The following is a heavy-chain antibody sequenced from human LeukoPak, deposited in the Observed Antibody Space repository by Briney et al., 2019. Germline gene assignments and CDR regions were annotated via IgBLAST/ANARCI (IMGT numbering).Heavy chain of an antibody. CDR1: GYTFTGYY. D-gene: IGHD6-13*01. CDR2: INPNSGGP. Sequence: ASVKVSCKASGYTFTGYYMHWVRQAPGQGLEWMGWINPNSGGPDYAQKFQGRVTMTRDTSISTAYMELSRLRSDDTAVYYCARGKRILAAAVTLPRGYWGQGTLVTVSS. J-gene: IGHJ4*02. V-gene: IGHV1-2*02. CDR3: ARGKRILAAAVTLPRGY.